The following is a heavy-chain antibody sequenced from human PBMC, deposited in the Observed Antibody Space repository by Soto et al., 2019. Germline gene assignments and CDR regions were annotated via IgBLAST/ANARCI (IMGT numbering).Heavy chain of an antibody. CDR3: ARQSVVAAGNWFDP. Sequence: PSETLSLTCTVSGGSISSSSYYWGWSRQPPGKGLEWIGSIYYSGSTYYNPSLKSRVTISVDTSKNQFSLKLSSVTAADTAVYYCARQSVVAAGNWFDPWGQGTLVTVSS. V-gene: IGHV4-39*01. D-gene: IGHD2-15*01. CDR2: IYYSGST. J-gene: IGHJ5*02. CDR1: GGSISSSSYY.